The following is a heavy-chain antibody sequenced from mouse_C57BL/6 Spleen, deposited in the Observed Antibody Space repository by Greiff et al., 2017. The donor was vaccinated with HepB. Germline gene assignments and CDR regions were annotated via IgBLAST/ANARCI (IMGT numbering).Heavy chain of an antibody. D-gene: IGHD2-4*01. Sequence: VQLQQSGPELVKPGASVKISCKASGYAFSSSWMNWVKQRPGKGLEWIGRIYPGDGDTNYNGKFKGKATLTADKSSSTAYMQLSSLTSEDSAVYFCARGGDYDCNAMDYWGQGTSVTVSS. CDR2: IYPGDGDT. CDR1: GYAFSSSW. J-gene: IGHJ4*01. CDR3: ARGGDYDCNAMDY. V-gene: IGHV1-82*01.